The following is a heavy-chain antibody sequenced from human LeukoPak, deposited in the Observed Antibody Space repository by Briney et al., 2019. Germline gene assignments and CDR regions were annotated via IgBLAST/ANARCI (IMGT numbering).Heavy chain of an antibody. V-gene: IGHV4-4*02. D-gene: IGHD3-22*01. CDR2: IYHSGST. Sequence: PSETLSLTCAVSGASISSSNWWSWVRQPPGKGLEWIGEIYHSGSTNYNPSLKSRVTISVDKSKNQFSLKLSSVTAADTAVYYCAREAISGLMAFDIWGQGTMVTVSS. J-gene: IGHJ3*02. CDR1: GASISSSNW. CDR3: AREAISGLMAFDI.